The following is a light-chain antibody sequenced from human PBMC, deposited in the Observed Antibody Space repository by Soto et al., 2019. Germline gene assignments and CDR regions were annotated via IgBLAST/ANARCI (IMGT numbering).Light chain of an antibody. CDR2: RNN. V-gene: IGLV1-47*01. CDR1: SSNIGSNY. Sequence: QSVLTQPPSVSGTPGQRVTISCSGSSSNIGSNYVYWYQQIPGTAPKLLIYRNNQRPSGVPDRFSGSKSGTSASLAISGLRSEDEADYYCASWDDSLTANVVFGGGTQLTVL. CDR3: ASWDDSLTANVV. J-gene: IGLJ2*01.